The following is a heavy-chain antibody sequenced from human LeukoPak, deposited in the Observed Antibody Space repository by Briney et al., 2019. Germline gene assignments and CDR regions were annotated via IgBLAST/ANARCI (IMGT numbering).Heavy chain of an antibody. V-gene: IGHV4-39*07. D-gene: IGHD3-9*01. CDR3: ARVTGYMIEDYFDY. Sequence: SETLSLTCNVSGGSISSSSYYRGWIRQPPGKGLEWIGSIHYSGSTNYNPSLKSRVTISVDTSKNQFSLKLSSVTAADTAVYYCARVTGYMIEDYFDYWGQGILVTVSP. CDR1: GGSISSSSYY. J-gene: IGHJ4*02. CDR2: IHYSGST.